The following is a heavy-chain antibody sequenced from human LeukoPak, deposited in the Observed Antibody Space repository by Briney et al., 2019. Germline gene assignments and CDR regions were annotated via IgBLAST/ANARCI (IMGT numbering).Heavy chain of an antibody. Sequence: GGSLRLSCVASGFTFSEFTFSNAWMSWVRQAPVKGLEGVGRFKSKTDGGATDYAAPVKGRFTISRDVSKTTLFLQMNSQKTEDKAVYYCTADNCGSTSCYAHYWGQGTLVTVSS. J-gene: IGHJ4*02. CDR3: TADNCGSTSCYAHY. CDR1: GFTFSEFTFSNAW. CDR2: FKSKTDGGAT. D-gene: IGHD2-2*01. V-gene: IGHV3-15*01.